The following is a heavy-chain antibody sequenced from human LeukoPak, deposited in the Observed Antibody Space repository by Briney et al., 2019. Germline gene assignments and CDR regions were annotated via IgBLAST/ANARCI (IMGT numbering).Heavy chain of an antibody. CDR1: GFTFSNAW. J-gene: IGHJ4*02. CDR2: IKSKTDGGTT. CDR3: ARSPYGDYNFDS. D-gene: IGHD4-17*01. V-gene: IGHV3-15*01. Sequence: GGSLRLSCAASGFTFSNAWMSWVRQAPGKGLEWVGRIKSKTDGGTTDYAAPVKGRFTISRDDSKNTLYLQMNSLRAEDTAVYYCARSPYGDYNFDSWGQGALVTVSS.